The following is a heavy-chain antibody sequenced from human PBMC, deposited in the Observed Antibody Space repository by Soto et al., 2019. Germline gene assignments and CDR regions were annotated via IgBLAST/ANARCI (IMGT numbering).Heavy chain of an antibody. CDR1: GFIFSSYA. D-gene: IGHD1-1*01. CDR2: ISYDGSNK. J-gene: IGHJ4*02. Sequence: QVQLVESGGGVVQPGRSLRLSCAASGFIFSSYAMHWVRQAPGKGLEWVAVISYDGSNKYYADSVKGRFTISRDNSKNTLYLQMDSLRAEDTAVYYCARTPAGRAYFDYWGQGTLVTVSS. V-gene: IGHV3-30-3*01. CDR3: ARTPAGRAYFDY.